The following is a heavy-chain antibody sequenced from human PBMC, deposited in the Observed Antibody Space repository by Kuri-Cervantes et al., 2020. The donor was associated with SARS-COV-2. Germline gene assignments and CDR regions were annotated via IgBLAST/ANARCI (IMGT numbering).Heavy chain of an antibody. V-gene: IGHV3-23*01. CDR1: GFTFSSYA. CDR3: AKDPEGYYYDSSGYYHYYYYGMDV. D-gene: IGHD3-22*01. CDR2: ISGSGGST. J-gene: IGHJ6*02. Sequence: GGSLRFSCAASGFTFSSYAMSWVRQAPGKGLEWVSAISGSGGSTYYADSVKGRFTISRDNSKNTLYLQMNSLRAEDTAVYYCAKDPEGYYYDSSGYYHYYYYGMDVWGQGTTVTVSS.